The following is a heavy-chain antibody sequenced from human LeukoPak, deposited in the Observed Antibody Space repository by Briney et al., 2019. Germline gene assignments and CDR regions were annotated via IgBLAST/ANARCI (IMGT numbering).Heavy chain of an antibody. D-gene: IGHD4-11*01. J-gene: IGHJ5*02. Sequence: GESLRLSCAASGFTFSSYAMGWVRQAPGKGLEWVSAISGSGGSTYYADSVKGRFTISRDNSKNTLYLQMNSLRAEDTAVYYCVKDALMTTPFNWFDPWGQGTLVTVSS. V-gene: IGHV3-23*01. CDR1: GFTFSSYA. CDR2: ISGSGGST. CDR3: VKDALMTTPFNWFDP.